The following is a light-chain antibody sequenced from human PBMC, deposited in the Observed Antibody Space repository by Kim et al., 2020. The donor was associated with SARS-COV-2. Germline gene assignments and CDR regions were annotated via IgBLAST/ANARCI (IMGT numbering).Light chain of an antibody. V-gene: IGLV3-1*01. J-gene: IGLJ2*01. Sequence: SYELTQPPSVSVSPGQTASITCSGDRLGNKYVCWYQKQPGQSPVVVMYQDERRPSGIPERFSGSNSGNTATLTISGTQAMDEADYYCQVWESTTTVFGGG. CDR2: QDE. CDR3: QVWESTTTV. CDR1: RLGNKY.